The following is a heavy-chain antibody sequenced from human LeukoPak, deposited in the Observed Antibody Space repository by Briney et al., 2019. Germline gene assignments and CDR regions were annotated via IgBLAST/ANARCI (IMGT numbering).Heavy chain of an antibody. CDR3: ARDSISAAAGDNWFDP. CDR2: INPSGGST. J-gene: IGHJ5*02. V-gene: IGHV1-46*01. CDR1: GYTFTSYY. D-gene: IGHD6-13*01. Sequence: ASVRVSCKASGYTFTSYYMHWVRQAPGQGLEWMGIINPSGGSTSYAQKFQGRVTMTRDTSTSTVYMELSSLRSEDTAVYYCARDSISAAAGDNWFDPWGQGTLVTISS.